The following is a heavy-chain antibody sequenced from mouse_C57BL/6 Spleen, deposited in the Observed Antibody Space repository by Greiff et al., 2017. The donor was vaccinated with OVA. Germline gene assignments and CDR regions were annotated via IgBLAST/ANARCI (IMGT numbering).Heavy chain of an antibody. V-gene: IGHV1-4*01. CDR3: ARGDYYGSSYLLTGSFDY. D-gene: IGHD1-1*01. J-gene: IGHJ2*01. Sequence: VQLKQSGAELARPGASVKMSCKASGYTFTSYTMHWVKQRPGQGLEWIGYINPSSGYTKYNQKFKDKATLTADKSSSTAYMQLSSLTSEDSAVYYCARGDYYGSSYLLTGSFDYWGQGTTLTVSS. CDR1: GYTFTSYT. CDR2: INPSSGYT.